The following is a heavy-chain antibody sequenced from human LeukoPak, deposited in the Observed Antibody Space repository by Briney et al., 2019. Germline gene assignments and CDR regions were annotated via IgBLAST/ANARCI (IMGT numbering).Heavy chain of an antibody. J-gene: IGHJ4*02. CDR3: AKDRGHGRLIALYFDY. Sequence: GGSLRLSCAASGFTFSSYAMSWVRQAPGKGLEWVSGISGGGGTTYYAKSVKGRFTISRDNSKNTLYLQMNSLRADDTAVYYCAKDRGHGRLIALYFDYWGQGTLVTVSS. V-gene: IGHV3-23*01. CDR1: GFTFSSYA. CDR2: ISGGGGTT. D-gene: IGHD2-8*01.